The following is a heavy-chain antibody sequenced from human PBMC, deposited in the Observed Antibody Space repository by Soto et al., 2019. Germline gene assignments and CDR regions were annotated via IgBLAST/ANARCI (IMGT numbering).Heavy chain of an antibody. J-gene: IGHJ4*02. CDR3: ADIQLFCT. V-gene: IGHV1-69*02. CDR2: IIPILGIE. Sequence: QVQLVQSGAEVKKPGSSVKVSCKASGGTFNDYTIIWVRQAPGQGLEWMGNIIPILGIETYAPKFQGRVTITADKATSTVYMVLSSLRPDDTAIYYCADIQLFCTWGQGTLVTVSS. D-gene: IGHD5-18*01. CDR1: GGTFNDYT.